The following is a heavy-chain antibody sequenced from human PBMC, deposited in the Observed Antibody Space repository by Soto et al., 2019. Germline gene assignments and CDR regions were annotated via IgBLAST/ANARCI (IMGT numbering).Heavy chain of an antibody. CDR1: GFTFSSYW. V-gene: IGHV3-7*01. CDR2: IKQDGSEK. D-gene: IGHD3-16*02. J-gene: IGHJ5*02. Sequence: GGSLRLSCAASGFTFSSYWMSWVRQAPGKGLEWVANIKQDGSEKYYVDSVKGRFTISRDNAKNSLYLQMNSLRAEDTAVYYCARVVFEYDYIWGSYRYTFRGFDPWGQGTLVTVSS. CDR3: ARVVFEYDYIWGSYRYTFRGFDP.